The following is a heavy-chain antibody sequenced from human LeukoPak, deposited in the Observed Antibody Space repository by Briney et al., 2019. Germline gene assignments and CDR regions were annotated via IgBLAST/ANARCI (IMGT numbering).Heavy chain of an antibody. D-gene: IGHD2-15*01. CDR1: GYSFTGYY. CDR2: INPNSGGT. V-gene: IGHV1-2*02. Sequence: ASVKVSCKASGYSFTGYYIHWVRQAPGQGLEWMGWINPNSGGTNYAQKFQGRVTMTRDTSISTAYMELSRLRSDDTAVYYCVRDRSRRYPDVWGQGTTVTVSS. CDR3: VRDRSRRYPDV. J-gene: IGHJ6*02.